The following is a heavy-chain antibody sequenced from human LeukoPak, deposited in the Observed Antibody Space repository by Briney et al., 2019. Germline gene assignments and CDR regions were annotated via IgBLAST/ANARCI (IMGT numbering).Heavy chain of an antibody. Sequence: SGGSLRLSCAASGFTFSSYEMNWVRQAPGKGLEWVSYISSSGSTIYYADSVKGRFTSSRDNAKNSLYLQMNSLRAEDTAVYYCARDQGVSHYEPLDYWGQGTLVTVSS. CDR2: ISSSGSTI. J-gene: IGHJ4*02. D-gene: IGHD1-26*01. CDR3: ARDQGVSHYEPLDY. CDR1: GFTFSSYE. V-gene: IGHV3-48*03.